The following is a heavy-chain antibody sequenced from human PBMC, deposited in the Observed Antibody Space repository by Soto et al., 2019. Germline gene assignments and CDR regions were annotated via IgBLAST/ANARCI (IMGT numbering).Heavy chain of an antibody. CDR1: GFTFISYA. CDR2: ISYDGSNK. J-gene: IGHJ6*02. Sequence: PGGSLRLSCASSGFTFISYAMHWVRQAPGKGLEWVAVISYDGSNKYYADSVKGRFTISRDNSKNTLYLQMNSLRAEDTAVYYCARDRSLLLRYFDWLLDGMDVWGQGTTVTVSS. CDR3: ARDRSLLLRYFDWLLDGMDV. V-gene: IGHV3-30-3*01. D-gene: IGHD3-9*01.